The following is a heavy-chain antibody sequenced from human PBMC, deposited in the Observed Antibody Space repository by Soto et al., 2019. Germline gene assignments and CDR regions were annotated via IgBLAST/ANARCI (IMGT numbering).Heavy chain of an antibody. J-gene: IGHJ4*02. CDR1: GFTFSSYA. D-gene: IGHD6-13*01. V-gene: IGHV3-30*04. CDR3: ARAPPKTSSSWYYFDS. Sequence: GGSLRLSCVASGFTFSSYAMHRVRQAPGKGLEWVAVISYDGRNKNYADSVKGRFSISRDNSKNTLFLQMISLRGDDTALYYCARAPPKTSSSWYYFDSWGQGILVTVSS. CDR2: ISYDGRNK.